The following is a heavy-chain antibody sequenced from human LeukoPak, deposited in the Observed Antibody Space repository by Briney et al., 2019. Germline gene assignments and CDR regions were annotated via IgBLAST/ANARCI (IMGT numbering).Heavy chain of an antibody. CDR1: GLTFSSYA. J-gene: IGHJ6*02. V-gene: IGHV3-23*01. CDR2: ISGSGGST. Sequence: GGSLRLSCAASGLTFSSYAMSWVRQAPGKGLEWVSAISGSGGSTYYAESVKGRFTISRDNSKNTLYLQINSLRAEDTAVYYCAKDKGDYGSESPYGMDVWGQGTTVTVSS. D-gene: IGHD3-10*01. CDR3: AKDKGDYGSESPYGMDV.